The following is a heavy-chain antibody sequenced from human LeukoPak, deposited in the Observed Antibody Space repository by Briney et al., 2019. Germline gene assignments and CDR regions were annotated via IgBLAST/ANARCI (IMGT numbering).Heavy chain of an antibody. Sequence: SETLSLTCTVSGGSISSSSYYWGWIRQPPGKGLEWIGSIYCSGSTYYNPSLKSRVTISVDTSKNQFSLKLSSVTAADTAVYYCARCSGWDLYYFDYWGQGTLVTVSS. CDR2: IYCSGST. CDR1: GGSISSSSYY. V-gene: IGHV4-39*01. D-gene: IGHD6-19*01. J-gene: IGHJ4*02. CDR3: ARCSGWDLYYFDY.